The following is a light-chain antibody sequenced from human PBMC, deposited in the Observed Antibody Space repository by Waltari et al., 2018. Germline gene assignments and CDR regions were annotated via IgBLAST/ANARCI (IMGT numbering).Light chain of an antibody. J-gene: IGLJ1*01. CDR3: SSYTTSSAPGV. CDR1: DSDVGAYDF. Sequence: QSALTQPASVSGSPGQSITISCSGTDSDVGAYDFVSWYQQHPGKAPHLIIYEVSNRPSGMSNRFSASKAGNTASLTISGLQAEDGADYYCSSYTTSSAPGVFGTGTRVTVL. CDR2: EVS. V-gene: IGLV2-14*01.